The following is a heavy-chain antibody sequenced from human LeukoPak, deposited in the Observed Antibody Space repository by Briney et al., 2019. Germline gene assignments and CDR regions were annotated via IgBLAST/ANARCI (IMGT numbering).Heavy chain of an antibody. J-gene: IGHJ6*02. CDR1: GLSIGDNS. CDR3: ARGPNRWWVVSRNWGMDV. Sequence: PGGSLRLSCAASGLSIGDNSMHWVRQAPGKGLEGGSLISWDESTTYYSDSVKGRFTVSRDSSKNSLHLQMNSLRTEDTALYYCARGPNRWWVVSRNWGMDVWGQGTTVTVSS. CDR2: ISWDESTT. D-gene: IGHD2-15*01. V-gene: IGHV3-43*01.